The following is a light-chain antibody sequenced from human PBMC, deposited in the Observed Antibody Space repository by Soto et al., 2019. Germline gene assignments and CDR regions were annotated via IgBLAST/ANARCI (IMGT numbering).Light chain of an antibody. CDR2: EVG. J-gene: IGLJ3*02. CDR1: SSDVGGYNY. V-gene: IGLV2-14*01. Sequence: QSALTQPASVSGSPGQSITISCTGTSSDVGGYNYVSWYQQHPGKAPKLMIYEVGNRPSGVSNRVSGSKSGNTASLTISGIQADDEADYYCSSYTSSRTRVFGGGTKLTVL. CDR3: SSYTSSRTRV.